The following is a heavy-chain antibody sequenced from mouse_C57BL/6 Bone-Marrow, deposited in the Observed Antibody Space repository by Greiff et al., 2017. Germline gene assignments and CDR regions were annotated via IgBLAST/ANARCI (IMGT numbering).Heavy chain of an antibody. Sequence: DVQLQESGGGLVQPGGSLKLSCAASGFTFSDYYMYWVRQTPEKRLEWVAYISNGGGSTYYPDTVKGRFTISRDNAKNTLYLQMSRLKSEDTAMYYCARHQRPYYAMDYWVQGTSVTVSA. CDR2: ISNGGGST. V-gene: IGHV5-12*01. CDR3: ARHQRPYYAMDY. CDR1: GFTFSDYY. J-gene: IGHJ4*01.